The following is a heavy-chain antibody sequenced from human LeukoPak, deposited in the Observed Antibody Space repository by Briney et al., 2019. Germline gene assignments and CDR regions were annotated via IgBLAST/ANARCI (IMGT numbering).Heavy chain of an antibody. Sequence: GGSLSLSCAASGFTFSSYAMSWVRQAPGKGLEWVSTISGSGGSTYYADSVKGRFTISRDNSKNTLYLQMNSLRAEDTAVFYCAKRVNFGSGSYSKASYYFDYWGQGTLVTVSS. D-gene: IGHD3-10*01. CDR2: ISGSGGST. J-gene: IGHJ4*02. CDR3: AKRVNFGSGSYSKASYYFDY. V-gene: IGHV3-23*01. CDR1: GFTFSSYA.